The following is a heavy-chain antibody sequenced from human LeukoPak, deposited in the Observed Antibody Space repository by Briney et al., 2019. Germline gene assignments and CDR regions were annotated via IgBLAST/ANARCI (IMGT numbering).Heavy chain of an antibody. CDR1: GFTFANTW. J-gene: IGHJ4*02. D-gene: IGHD3-10*01. V-gene: IGHV3-74*01. CDR2: INNDGSST. Sequence: GGALGLSCAASGFTFANTWMHWVRQAPGKGLVWVSIINNDGSSTNYADSVKGRFTISRDNVKNTLYLQMNSLRDEDTAVYYCVIGGAYGSGSWGQGTLVTVSS. CDR3: VIGGAYGSGS.